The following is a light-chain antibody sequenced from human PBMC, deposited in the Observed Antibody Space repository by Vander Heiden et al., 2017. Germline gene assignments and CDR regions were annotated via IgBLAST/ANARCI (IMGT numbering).Light chain of an antibody. CDR2: DDS. J-gene: IGLJ2*01. V-gene: IGLV3-21*02. Sequence: SFVLTQPPSVSVAPVQTATVTCGGTDIGGKSAHWYQQKPGQAPVLVVYDDSDRPSGIPERFSGSNSGNTATLTISRLEAGDEADYYCQIWDSSSERVIFGGGTKLTVL. CDR1: DIGGKS. CDR3: QIWDSSSERVI.